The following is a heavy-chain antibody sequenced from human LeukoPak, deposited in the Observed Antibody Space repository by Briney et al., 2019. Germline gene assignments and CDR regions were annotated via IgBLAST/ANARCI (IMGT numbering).Heavy chain of an antibody. Sequence: GGSLRLSCAASGFTFSRYWMNWVRQAPGRGLEWVATMKEDGSEKDYVDSVKGRFTISRDNAKNSLYLQMNSLRAGDTAVYYCARGIDNWGQGTLVTVSS. CDR1: GFTFSRYW. J-gene: IGHJ4*02. CDR3: ARGIDN. CDR2: MKEDGSEK. V-gene: IGHV3-7*04.